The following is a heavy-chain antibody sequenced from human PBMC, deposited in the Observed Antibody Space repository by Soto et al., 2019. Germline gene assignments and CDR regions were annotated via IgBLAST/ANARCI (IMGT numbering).Heavy chain of an antibody. CDR3: ASGALDYDFWSGYLGPYYYYYGMDV. D-gene: IGHD3-3*01. CDR2: INSDGSST. CDR1: GFTFSSYW. Sequence: GGSLSLSYAASGFTFSSYWMHWVRQAPGKGLVWVSRINSDGSSTSYADSVKGRFTISRDNAKNTLYLQMNSLRAEDTAVYYCASGALDYDFWSGYLGPYYYYYGMDVWGQGTTVTVSS. J-gene: IGHJ6*02. V-gene: IGHV3-74*01.